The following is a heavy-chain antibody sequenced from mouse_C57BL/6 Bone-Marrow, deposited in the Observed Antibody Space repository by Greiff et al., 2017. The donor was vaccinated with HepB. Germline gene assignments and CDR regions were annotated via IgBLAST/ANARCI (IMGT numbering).Heavy chain of an antibody. V-gene: IGHV3-8*01. CDR3: ARYRRYYGSSYGYFDV. D-gene: IGHD1-1*01. Sequence: DVKLQESGPGLAKPSQTLSLTCSVTGYSITSDYWNWIRKFPGNKLEYMGYISYSGSTYYNPSLKSRISITRDTSKNQYYLQLNSVTTEDTATYYCARYRRYYGSSYGYFDVWGTGTTVTVSS. CDR1: GYSITSDY. CDR2: ISYSGST. J-gene: IGHJ1*03.